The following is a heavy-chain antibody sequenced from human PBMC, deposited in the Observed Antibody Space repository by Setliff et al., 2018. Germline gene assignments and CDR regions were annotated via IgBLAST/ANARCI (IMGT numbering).Heavy chain of an antibody. CDR2: LYTSGDT. V-gene: IGHV4-4*07. CDR1: GGSISSHY. Sequence: SETLTLTCTVSGGSISSHYWTWIRQPAGKGLEWIGRLYTSGDTNYNPSLKSRVSMSLDTSKNQFSLKLSSVTAADTAVYYCARDRVVVLAGRRGFYFDYWGQGTLVTVSS. CDR3: ARDRVVVLAGRRGFYFDY. D-gene: IGHD2-15*01. J-gene: IGHJ4*02.